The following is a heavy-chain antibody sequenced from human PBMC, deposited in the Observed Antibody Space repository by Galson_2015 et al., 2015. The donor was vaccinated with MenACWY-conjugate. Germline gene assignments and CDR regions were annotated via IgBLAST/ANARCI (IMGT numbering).Heavy chain of an antibody. CDR3: ARLETKSTMIDRRGWFDP. CDR2: IRYDGSNK. CDR1: GFTFSSYG. J-gene: IGHJ5*02. D-gene: IGHD3-22*01. Sequence: SLRLSCAASGFTFSSYGMHWVRQAPGKGLEWVAFIRYDGSNKYYADSVKGRFTISRDNSKNTLYLQMNSLRAEDTAVYYCARLETKSTMIDRRGWFDPWGQGTLVTVSS. V-gene: IGHV3-30*02.